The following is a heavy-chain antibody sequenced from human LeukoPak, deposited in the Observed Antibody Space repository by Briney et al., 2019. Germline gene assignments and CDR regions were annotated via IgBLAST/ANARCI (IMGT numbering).Heavy chain of an antibody. D-gene: IGHD6-19*01. Sequence: PGGSLRLSYAASGLAFSSYAMSWVRQAPGKGLEWVSAISGSGGSTYYADSVKGRFTISRDNSKNTLYLQMNSLRAEDTAVYYCVGGYSSGYYNWFDPWGQGTLVTVSS. CDR1: GLAFSSYA. CDR3: VGGYSSGYYNWFDP. V-gene: IGHV3-23*01. CDR2: ISGSGGST. J-gene: IGHJ5*02.